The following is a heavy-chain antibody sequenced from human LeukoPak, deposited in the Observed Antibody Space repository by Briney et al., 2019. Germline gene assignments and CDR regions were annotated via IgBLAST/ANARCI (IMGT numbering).Heavy chain of an antibody. CDR1: GGTFSSYA. J-gene: IGHJ6*03. CDR2: IIPIFGTA. V-gene: IGHV1-69*06. Sequence: EASVKVSCKASGGTFSSYAISWVRQAHGQGLEWMGGIIPIFGTANYAQKFQGRVTITADKSTSTAYMELSSLRSEDTTVYYCARVHEGHYHMDVWGKGTTVTVSS. CDR3: ARVHEGHYHMDV.